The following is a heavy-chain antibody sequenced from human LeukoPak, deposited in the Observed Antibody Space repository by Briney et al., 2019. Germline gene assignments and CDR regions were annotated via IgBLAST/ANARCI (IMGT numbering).Heavy chain of an antibody. CDR1: GYSISSSYY. V-gene: IGHV4-38-2*01. CDR3: ARLVATIRDLDY. J-gene: IGHJ4*02. Sequence: PSETLSLTCAVSGYSISSSYYWGWIRQPPGKGLEWIGSIYYSGSTYCNPSLKSRVTISVDTSKNQFSLKLSSVTAADTAVYYCARLVATIRDLDYWGQGTLVTVSS. CDR2: IYYSGST. D-gene: IGHD5-12*01.